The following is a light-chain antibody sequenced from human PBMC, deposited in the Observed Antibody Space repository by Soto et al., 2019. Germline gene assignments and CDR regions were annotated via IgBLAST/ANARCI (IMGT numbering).Light chain of an antibody. Sequence: VLTQSPATLSLSPGERATLSCRASQSVSSYLAWYQQKPGQAPRLLIYDASNRATGIPARFSGSGSGTDFTLTISSLEPEDFAVYYCQQRSNWPPWITFGQGTRLEIK. V-gene: IGKV3-11*01. CDR3: QQRSNWPPWIT. CDR2: DAS. CDR1: QSVSSY. J-gene: IGKJ5*01.